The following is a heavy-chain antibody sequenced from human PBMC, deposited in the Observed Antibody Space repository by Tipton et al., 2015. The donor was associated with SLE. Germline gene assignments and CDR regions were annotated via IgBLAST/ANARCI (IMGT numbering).Heavy chain of an antibody. J-gene: IGHJ1*01. Sequence: TLSLTCNVSGDSISGGGYYWNWIRQPAGKGLEWIGRIYSSGITNYSPSLKSRVTISVDTSNNHFSLMLDSLTAADTAVYYCARAALAKGSGFDLWGRGAQVTVSS. CDR1: GDSISGGGYY. CDR2: IYSSGIT. D-gene: IGHD3-3*02. CDR3: ARAALAKGSGFDL. V-gene: IGHV4-61*02.